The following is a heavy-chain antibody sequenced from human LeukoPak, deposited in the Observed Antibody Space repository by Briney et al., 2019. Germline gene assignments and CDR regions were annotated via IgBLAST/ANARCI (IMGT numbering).Heavy chain of an antibody. CDR1: GGSFSGYY. D-gene: IGHD3-10*01. Sequence: SETLSLTCAVYGGSFSGYYWSWIRQPPGKGLEWIGYIYYSGSTYYNPSLKSRVTISVDTSKNQFSLKLSSVTAADTAVYYCARDYAMVRGVIILDYWGQGTLVTVSS. J-gene: IGHJ4*02. CDR2: IYYSGST. V-gene: IGHV4-30-4*08. CDR3: ARDYAMVRGVIILDY.